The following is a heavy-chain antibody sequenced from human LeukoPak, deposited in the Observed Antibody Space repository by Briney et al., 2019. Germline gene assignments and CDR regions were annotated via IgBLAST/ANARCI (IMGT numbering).Heavy chain of an antibody. CDR3: ARDSYSSGWFSDY. CDR2: INPNGGGT. D-gene: IGHD6-19*01. J-gene: IGHJ4*02. CDR1: GYTFTGYY. Sequence: ASVKVSCKASGYTFTGYYMHWVRQAPGQGLEWMGWINPNGGGTNYAQKFQGRVTMTRDTSISTAYMELSRLRSDDTAVYYCARDSYSSGWFSDYWGQGTLVTAS. V-gene: IGHV1-2*02.